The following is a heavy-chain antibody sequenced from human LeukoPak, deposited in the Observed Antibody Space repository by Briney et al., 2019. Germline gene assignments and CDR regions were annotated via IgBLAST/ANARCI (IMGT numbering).Heavy chain of an antibody. D-gene: IGHD2-2*02. V-gene: IGHV3-7*01. CDR1: GFTFCRYW. J-gene: IGHJ4*02. CDR3: ARDYEAGCTSTTCYNRFDY. Sequence: GGSLRLSCAASGFTFCRYWMSWVREAPGKGLEWVANIKQDGSEKYYVDSVKGRFTISRDNAKNSLYLQMNSLRAEDTAVYYCARDYEAGCTSTTCYNRFDYWGQGTLVTVSS. CDR2: IKQDGSEK.